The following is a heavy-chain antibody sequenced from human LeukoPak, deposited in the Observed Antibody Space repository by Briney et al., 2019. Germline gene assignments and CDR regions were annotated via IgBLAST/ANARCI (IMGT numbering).Heavy chain of an antibody. CDR2: ISSGSGYI. J-gene: IGHJ4*02. D-gene: IGHD1-26*01. CDR3: ARGYSGSYYFGDY. Sequence: GGSLRLSCAASGFTFSSYSMNWVRQAPGKGLEWVSSISSGSGYIYYADSVKGRFTISRDNAKNSLYLQMNSLRAEDTGVYFCARGYSGSYYFGDYWSQGTLVTVSS. CDR1: GFTFSSYS. V-gene: IGHV3-21*01.